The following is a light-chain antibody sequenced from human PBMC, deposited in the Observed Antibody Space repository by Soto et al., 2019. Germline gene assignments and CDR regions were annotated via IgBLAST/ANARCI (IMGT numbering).Light chain of an antibody. Sequence: EIVLTQSPATLSLSPGERATLSCSASQGVSSYLAWYQQKPGQAPRLLIYDASNRATGIPARFSGSWSGTDFTLTISSLEPADFAVYYGQQRSNWPEWTFGQGTKVEIK. V-gene: IGKV3-11*01. CDR2: DAS. CDR3: QQRSNWPEWT. J-gene: IGKJ1*01. CDR1: QGVSSY.